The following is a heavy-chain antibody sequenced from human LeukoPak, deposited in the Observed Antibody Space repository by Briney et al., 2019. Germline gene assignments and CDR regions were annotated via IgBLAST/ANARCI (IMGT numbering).Heavy chain of an antibody. Sequence: ASVTVTFNSSAGTFTSNAISWERHAPGQGLEWEGGIIPIFGTANYAQKFQGRVTITADESTSTAYMELSSLRSEDTAVYYCARDREDTGGENYFDYWGQGTLVTVSS. CDR1: AGTFTSNA. J-gene: IGHJ4*02. CDR2: IIPIFGTA. V-gene: IGHV1-69*01. CDR3: ARDREDTGGENYFDY. D-gene: IGHD5-18*01.